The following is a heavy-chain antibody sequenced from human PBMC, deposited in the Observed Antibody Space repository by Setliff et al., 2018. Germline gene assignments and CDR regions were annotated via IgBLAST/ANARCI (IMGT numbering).Heavy chain of an antibody. Sequence: PSETLSLTCAVYGGSFSSFYWSWIRQPPGKGLEWIGEINHSGTTSYNPSLKSRVTISVETSKKQFSLGLTSVTAADTAVYYCARVDFTMLQGVLGHWGQGTLVTVSS. CDR1: GGSFSSFY. V-gene: IGHV4-34*01. D-gene: IGHD3-10*01. CDR2: INHSGTT. CDR3: ARVDFTMLQGVLGH. J-gene: IGHJ1*01.